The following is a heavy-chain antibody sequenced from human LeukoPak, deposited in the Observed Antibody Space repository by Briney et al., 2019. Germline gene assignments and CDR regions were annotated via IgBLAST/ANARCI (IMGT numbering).Heavy chain of an antibody. CDR2: TYYRSKCYN. J-gene: IGHJ4*02. CDR1: GDSVSSNSAA. D-gene: IGHD6-6*01. V-gene: IGHV6-1*01. CDR3: ARDQYQLVPYFDY. Sequence: SQTLSLTCAISGDSVSSNSAAWNWIRQAPSRGLEWLGRTYYRSKCYNDYAVSVKSRITINTDKYKNQFSLQLNSVTPEDTAVYYCARDQYQLVPYFDYWGQGTLVTVSS.